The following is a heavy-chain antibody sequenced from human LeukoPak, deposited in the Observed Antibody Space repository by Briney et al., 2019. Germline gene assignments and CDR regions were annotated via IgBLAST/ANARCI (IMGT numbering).Heavy chain of an antibody. V-gene: IGHV1-2*02. Sequence: ASVKVPCKASGYTCTGYYMHWVRQAPGQGLEWMGWINPNNGGTNYAQKFQGRVTMTRDTSISTAYMELSSLTSDDTAVYYCARGRRFDPWGQGTLVTVSS. CDR1: GYTCTGYY. CDR2: INPNNGGT. J-gene: IGHJ5*02. CDR3: ARGRRFDP.